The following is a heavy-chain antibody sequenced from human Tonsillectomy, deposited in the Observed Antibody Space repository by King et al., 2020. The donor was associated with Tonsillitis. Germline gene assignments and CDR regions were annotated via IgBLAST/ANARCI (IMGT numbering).Heavy chain of an antibody. CDR3: ARESGDFGY. CDR1: GFSFRTYI. J-gene: IGHJ4*02. D-gene: IGHD3-10*01. Sequence: ESGGGVVQPGRSLRLSCAASGFSFRTYIMHWVRQAPGKGLEWVALVKVDGSEKFYADFVRGRFTISRDNSKNTLHLEMYNLRIEDTAVYYCARESGDFGYWGQGTLVTVSS. V-gene: IGHV3-33*05. CDR2: VKVDGSEK.